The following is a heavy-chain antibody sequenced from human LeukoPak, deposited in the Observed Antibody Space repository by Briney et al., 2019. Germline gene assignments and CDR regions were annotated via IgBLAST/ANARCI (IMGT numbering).Heavy chain of an antibody. Sequence: GGALRLCCAASGFTFSSYSMNWVRQAPGKGLEWVSSISSSSSYIYYADSVKGRFTISRDNAKNSLYLQMNSLRAEDTAVYYCARDRGIVGAMSYFDYWGQGTLVTVSS. D-gene: IGHD1-26*01. J-gene: IGHJ4*02. V-gene: IGHV3-21*01. CDR1: GFTFSSYS. CDR2: ISSSSSYI. CDR3: ARDRGIVGAMSYFDY.